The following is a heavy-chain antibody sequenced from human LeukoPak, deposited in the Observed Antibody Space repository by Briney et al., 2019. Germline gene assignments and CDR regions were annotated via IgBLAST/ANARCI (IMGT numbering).Heavy chain of an antibody. D-gene: IGHD2-15*01. V-gene: IGHV3-74*01. CDR3: ARSNYLIASGGTSLLDY. Sequence: GGSLRLSCAASGFTFSNSWMHWVRQAPGQGPVWVSRINPDASSTSYADSVKGRFAIFRDNAQNTLYLQMNSLRAEDTAVYYCARSNYLIASGGTSLLDYWGQGTPVTVSS. J-gene: IGHJ4*02. CDR1: GFTFSNSW. CDR2: INPDASST.